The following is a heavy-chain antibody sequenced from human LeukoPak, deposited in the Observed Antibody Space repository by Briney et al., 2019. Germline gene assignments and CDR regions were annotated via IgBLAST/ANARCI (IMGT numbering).Heavy chain of an antibody. V-gene: IGHV4-61*01. CDR2: IYYSGST. D-gene: IGHD3-16*01. CDR3: ARMIRDAFDI. Sequence: PSETLSLTCTVSGGSFSSGSYYWSWIRQPPGKGLEWIGYIYYSGSTNYNPSLKSRVTISVDTSKNQFSLKLSSVTAADTAVYYCARMIRDAFDIWGQGTMVTVSS. CDR1: GGSFSSGSYY. J-gene: IGHJ3*02.